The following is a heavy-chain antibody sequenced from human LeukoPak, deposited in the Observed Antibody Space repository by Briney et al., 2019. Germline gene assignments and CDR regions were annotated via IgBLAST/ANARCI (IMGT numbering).Heavy chain of an antibody. CDR2: IRYDGSNK. CDR1: GFTFSSYG. J-gene: IGHJ4*02. Sequence: PGRSLRLSCAASGFTFSSYGMHWVRRAPGKGLEWVAFIRYDGSNKYYADSVKGRFTISRDNSKNTLYLQMNSLRAEDTAVYYCAKGAVAGDDPFFDYWGQGTLVTVSS. V-gene: IGHV3-30*02. D-gene: IGHD6-19*01. CDR3: AKGAVAGDDPFFDY.